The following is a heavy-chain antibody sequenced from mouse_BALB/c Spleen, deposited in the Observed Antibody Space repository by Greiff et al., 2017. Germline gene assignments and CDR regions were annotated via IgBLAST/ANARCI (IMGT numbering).Heavy chain of an antibody. CDR3: ARQVYYDYDGFAY. V-gene: IGHV5-12-2*01. D-gene: IGHD2-4*01. CDR1: GFTFSSYT. J-gene: IGHJ3*01. CDR2: ISNGGGST. Sequence: DVMLVESGGGLVQPGGSLKLSCAASGFTFSSYTMSWVRQTPEKRLEWVAYISNGGGSTYYPDTVKGRFTISRDNAKNTLYLQMSSLKSEDTAMYYCARQVYYDYDGFAYWGQGTLVTVSA.